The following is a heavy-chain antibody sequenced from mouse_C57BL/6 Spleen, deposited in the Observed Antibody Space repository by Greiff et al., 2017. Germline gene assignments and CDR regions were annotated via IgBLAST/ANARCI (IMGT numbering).Heavy chain of an antibody. J-gene: IGHJ3*01. CDR3: ARDGTGWFAY. CDR2: ISSGGSYT. CDR1: GFTFSSYG. V-gene: IGHV5-6*01. Sequence: EVKLMESGGDLVKPGGSLKLSCAASGFTFSSYGMSWVRQTPDKRLEWVATISSGGSYTYYPDSVKGRFTISRDNAKNTLYLQMSSLKSEDTAMYYCARDGTGWFAYWGQGTLVTVSA. D-gene: IGHD3-3*01.